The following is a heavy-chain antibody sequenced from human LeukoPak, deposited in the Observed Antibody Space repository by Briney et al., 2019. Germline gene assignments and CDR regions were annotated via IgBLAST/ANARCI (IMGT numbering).Heavy chain of an antibody. J-gene: IGHJ4*02. D-gene: IGHD3-3*01. Sequence: GGSLRLSCAASGFTFSSYWMSWVRQAPGKGLEWVANIKQDGSEKYYVDSVKGRFTISRDNAKNSLYLQMNSLRAEDTAVYYCARGQYYDFWSGFDYWGQGTLVTVSS. CDR2: IKQDGSEK. V-gene: IGHV3-7*01. CDR1: GFTFSSYW. CDR3: ARGQYYDFWSGFDY.